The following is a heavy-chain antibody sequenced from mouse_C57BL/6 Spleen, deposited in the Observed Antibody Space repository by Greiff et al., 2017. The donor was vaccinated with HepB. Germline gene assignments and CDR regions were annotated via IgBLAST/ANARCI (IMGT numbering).Heavy chain of an antibody. CDR1: GYTFTSYW. CDR3: ATLPDGYYVFDY. CDR2: IDPSDSYT. J-gene: IGHJ2*01. D-gene: IGHD2-3*01. V-gene: IGHV1-59*01. Sequence: QVQLQQPGAELVRPGTSVKLSCKASGYTFTSYWMHWVKQRPGQGLEWIGVIDPSDSYTNYNQKFKGKATLTVDTSSSTAYMQLSSLTSEDSAVYYCATLPDGYYVFDYWGQGTTLTVSS.